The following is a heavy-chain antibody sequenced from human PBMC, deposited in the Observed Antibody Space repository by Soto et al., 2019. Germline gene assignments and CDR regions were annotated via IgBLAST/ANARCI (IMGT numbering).Heavy chain of an antibody. V-gene: IGHV3-48*03. CDR3: ARTTKISFGRLRRNYGMDV. Sequence: GSLRLSCAASGFTVSSYEVNWVGQAPGKGLEWVSYISSSGSTIYYADSVKGRFTISRDNAKNSLYLQMNSLRAEDTAVYYCARTTKISFGRLRRNYGMDVWVQGTTVTVS. J-gene: IGHJ6*02. CDR1: GFTVSSYE. CDR2: ISSSGSTI. D-gene: IGHD3-10*01.